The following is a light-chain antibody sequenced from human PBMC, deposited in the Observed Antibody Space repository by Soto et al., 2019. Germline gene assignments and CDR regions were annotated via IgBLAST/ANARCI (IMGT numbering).Light chain of an antibody. CDR3: QQRTNWPLGA. CDR1: QSVNSY. Sequence: EIVLTQSPATLSLSPGERATLSCRASQSVNSYLAWYQHKPGQAPRLLIYDASTRATGIPARFSGSGSCTDFTLTINSLEPEDFAIYYCQQRTNWPLGAFGGGTKVEIK. J-gene: IGKJ4*01. CDR2: DAS. V-gene: IGKV3-11*01.